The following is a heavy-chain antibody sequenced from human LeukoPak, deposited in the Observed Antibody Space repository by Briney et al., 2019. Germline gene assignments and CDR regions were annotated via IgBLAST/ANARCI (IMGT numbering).Heavy chain of an antibody. D-gene: IGHD6-6*01. CDR2: IIPIFGTA. J-gene: IGHJ3*02. CDR3: ATGGGAARPGGGDAFDI. V-gene: IGHV1-69*13. CDR1: GGTFSSYA. Sequence: SVKVSCKASGGTFSSYAISWVRQAPGQGLEWMGGIIPIFGTANYAQKFQGRVTITADESTSTAYMELSSLRSEDTAVYYCATGGGAARPGGGDAFDIWGQGTMVTVSS.